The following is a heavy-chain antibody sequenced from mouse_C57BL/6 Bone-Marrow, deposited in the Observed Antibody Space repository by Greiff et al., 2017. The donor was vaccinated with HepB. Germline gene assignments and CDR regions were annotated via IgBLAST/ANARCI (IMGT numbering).Heavy chain of an antibody. V-gene: IGHV1-81*01. Sequence: VQLVESGAELARPGASVKLSCKASGYTFTSYGISWVKQRTGQGLEWIVEIYPRSGNTYYNEKFKGKATLTADKSSSTAYMELRSLTSEDSAVYFCARRDYDFSYWGQGTLVTVSA. J-gene: IGHJ3*01. CDR3: ARRDYDFSY. D-gene: IGHD2-4*01. CDR2: IYPRSGNT. CDR1: GYTFTSYG.